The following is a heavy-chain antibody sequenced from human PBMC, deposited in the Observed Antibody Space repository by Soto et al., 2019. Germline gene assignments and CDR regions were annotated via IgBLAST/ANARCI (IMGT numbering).Heavy chain of an antibody. CDR2: MSHSGGT. D-gene: IGHD2-21*02. J-gene: IGHJ3*02. CDR1: GGFVSSGSYY. Sequence: SETLSLTCAVYGGFVSSGSYYWSWIRQPPGKGLEWIGEMSHSGGTHFNPSLKSRVTISVDTSKNQFSLKMSSVTAADTALYYCARVERGTATAVVDAFDIWGPGTMVTVSS. V-gene: IGHV4-61*01. CDR3: ARVERGTATAVVDAFDI.